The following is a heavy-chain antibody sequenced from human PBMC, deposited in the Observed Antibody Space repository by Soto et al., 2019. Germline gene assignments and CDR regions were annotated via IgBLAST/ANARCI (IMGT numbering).Heavy chain of an antibody. Sequence: ASVKVSCKASGYSFSSHGITWVRQAPGQGLEWLGWISPYNDDTKYAQRLQGRVTMTTDTSTRTAYMDIRGLRSDDTAIYYCARGGYYDSSGARNYHYYGMDVSGQGTTVTVSS. CDR3: ARGGYYDSSGARNYHYYGMDV. CDR2: ISPYNDDT. D-gene: IGHD3-22*01. V-gene: IGHV1-18*01. J-gene: IGHJ6*02. CDR1: GYSFSSHG.